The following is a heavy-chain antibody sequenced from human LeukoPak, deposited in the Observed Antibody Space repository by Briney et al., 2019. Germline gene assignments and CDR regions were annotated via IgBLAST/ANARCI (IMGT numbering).Heavy chain of an antibody. Sequence: PGGSLRLSCAASGFTFSSYSMNWVRQAPGKGLEWVSYISSSRSTIYYADSVKGRFTISRDNAKNSLYLQMNSLRAEDTAVYYCASSLAYYYDGSALGDYWGQGTLVTVSS. V-gene: IGHV3-48*01. D-gene: IGHD3-22*01. CDR3: ASSLAYYYDGSALGDY. CDR2: ISSSRSTI. J-gene: IGHJ4*02. CDR1: GFTFSSYS.